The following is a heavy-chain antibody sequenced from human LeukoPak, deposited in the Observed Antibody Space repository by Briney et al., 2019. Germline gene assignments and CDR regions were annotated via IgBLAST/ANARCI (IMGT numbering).Heavy chain of an antibody. CDR3: ARDSADYGDYVGGRGFDY. CDR1: GYTFTGYY. J-gene: IGHJ4*02. CDR2: INPNSGGT. V-gene: IGHV1-2*02. Sequence: GASVKASCRASGYTFTGYYMHRVRQAPGQGLGWMGWINPNSGGTNYAQKFQGRVTMTRDTSISTAYMELSRLRSDDTAVYYCARDSADYGDYVGGRGFDYWGQGTLVTVSS. D-gene: IGHD4-17*01.